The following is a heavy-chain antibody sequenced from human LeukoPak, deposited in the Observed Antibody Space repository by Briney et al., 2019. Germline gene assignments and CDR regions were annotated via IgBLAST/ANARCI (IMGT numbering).Heavy chain of an antibody. CDR2: ISSAGST. CDR1: GFTVSSNY. CDR3: ARDLSSAWSILVD. V-gene: IGHV3-53*01. D-gene: IGHD6-19*01. Sequence: PGGSLRLSCAASGFTVSSNYVTWVRQAPGKGLEWVSVISSAGSTYYADSVKGRFTISRDNSKNTLYLQMNRLRAEDTAVYYCARDLSSAWSILVDWGQGTLVTVSS. J-gene: IGHJ4*02.